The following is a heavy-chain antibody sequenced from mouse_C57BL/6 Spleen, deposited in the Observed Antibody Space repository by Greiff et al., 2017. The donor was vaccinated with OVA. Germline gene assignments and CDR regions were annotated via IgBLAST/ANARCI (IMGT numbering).Heavy chain of an antibody. CDR2: FYPGSGSI. CDR1: GYTFTEYT. Sequence: VQRVESGAELVKPGASVKLSCKASGYTFTEYTIHWVKQRSGQGIEWIGWFYPGSGSIKYNEKFKDKATLTADKSSSTVYMELSRLTSEDSAVYFCARHEGSDYPYWYFYVWGTGTTVTVSS. V-gene: IGHV1-62-2*01. CDR3: ARHEGSDYPYWYFYV. J-gene: IGHJ1*03. D-gene: IGHD2-4*01.